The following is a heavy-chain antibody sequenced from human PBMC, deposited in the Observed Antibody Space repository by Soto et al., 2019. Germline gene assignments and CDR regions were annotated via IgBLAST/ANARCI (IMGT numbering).Heavy chain of an antibody. CDR2: ISYDGSNK. D-gene: IGHD2-15*01. Sequence: QVQLVESGGGVVQPGRSLRLSCAASGFTFSNYAMHWVRQAPGKGLEWVAVISYDGSNKYYADSVKGRFTISRDNSKNTLYLQMNSLRAEDTAVYYCAREGCSGGSCYSYFDYWGQGTLVTVSS. J-gene: IGHJ4*02. CDR1: GFTFSNYA. CDR3: AREGCSGGSCYSYFDY. V-gene: IGHV3-30-3*01.